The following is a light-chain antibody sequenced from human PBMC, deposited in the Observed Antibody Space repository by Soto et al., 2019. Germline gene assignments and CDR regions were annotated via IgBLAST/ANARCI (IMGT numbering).Light chain of an antibody. Sequence: QMTQSPSSFLAFVGDRAAITGRASHDIARWLAWYQQQKGKAPRLLIYAASSLQSGVPTRFRGSGSGTDFTLTITRLQPEDSEVYYCQQVNSYPLTFGGGTKVDIK. CDR1: HDIARW. CDR2: AAS. V-gene: IGKV1-12*01. CDR3: QQVNSYPLT. J-gene: IGKJ4*01.